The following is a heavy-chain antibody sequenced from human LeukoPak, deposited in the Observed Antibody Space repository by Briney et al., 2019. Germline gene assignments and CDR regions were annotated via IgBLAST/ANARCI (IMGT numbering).Heavy chain of an antibody. CDR3: ARLSIAAAGTSFDY. J-gene: IGHJ4*02. D-gene: IGHD6-13*01. V-gene: IGHV4-39*07. CDR1: GGSISSSSYY. Sequence: PSETLSLTCIVSGGSISSSSYYWGWIRQPPGKGLEWIGSIYYSGSTYYNPSLKSRVTISVDTSKNQFSLKLSSVTAADTAVYYCARLSIAAAGTSFDYWGQGTLVTVSS. CDR2: IYYSGST.